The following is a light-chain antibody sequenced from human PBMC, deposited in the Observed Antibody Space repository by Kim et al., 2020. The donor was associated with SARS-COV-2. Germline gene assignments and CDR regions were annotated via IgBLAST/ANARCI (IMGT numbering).Light chain of an antibody. Sequence: VALGQSVRITCQGDSLRSYYATWYQPKPGQAPILVIYGKNNRPSGIPDRFSGSSSGNTASLTITGTQAGDEADYYCNSRDSNDSVVFGGGTKLTVL. J-gene: IGLJ2*01. V-gene: IGLV3-19*01. CDR2: GKN. CDR1: SLRSYY. CDR3: NSRDSNDSVV.